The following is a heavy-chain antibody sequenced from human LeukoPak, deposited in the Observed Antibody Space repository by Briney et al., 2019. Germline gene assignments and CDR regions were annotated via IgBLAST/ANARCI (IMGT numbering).Heavy chain of an antibody. CDR1: GYTFTSYG. Sequence: ASVKVSCKTSGYTFTSYGLSWVRQAPEQGLEWMGWISVYSGNTNYAQKFQGRVTMTTDTSTSTAYMDLRSLRSDDTAVYYCARDSRYCSGGSCYFYVFDYWGQGTLVTVSS. CDR3: ARDSRYCSGGSCYFYVFDY. J-gene: IGHJ4*02. V-gene: IGHV1-18*04. CDR2: ISVYSGNT. D-gene: IGHD2-15*01.